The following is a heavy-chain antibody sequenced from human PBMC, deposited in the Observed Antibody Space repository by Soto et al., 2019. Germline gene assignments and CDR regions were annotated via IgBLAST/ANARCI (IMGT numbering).Heavy chain of an antibody. Sequence: SETLSLTCTVSGGSISSGDYYWSWIRQPPGKGLEWIGYIYYSGSTYYNPSLKSRVTISVDTSKNQFSLKLSSVTAADTAVYYCAVSGRSQLWLPVVSYWFDSWGQGTLVTVS. D-gene: IGHD5-18*01. CDR3: AVSGRSQLWLPVVSYWFDS. J-gene: IGHJ5*01. CDR1: GGSISSGDYY. V-gene: IGHV4-30-4*01. CDR2: IYYSGST.